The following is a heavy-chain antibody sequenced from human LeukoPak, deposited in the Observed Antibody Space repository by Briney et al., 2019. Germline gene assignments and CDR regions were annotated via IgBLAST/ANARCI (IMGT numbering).Heavy chain of an antibody. D-gene: IGHD6-19*01. Sequence: HTGGSLRLSCAASGFTFSSFAMSWVRQAPGKGLEWVSAISGSGGSTYYADSVKGRFTISRDNSKNTLYLQMNSLRAEDTAVYYCAKGDSSGWYYAFDIWGQGTMVTVSS. CDR2: ISGSGGST. CDR1: GFTFSSFA. J-gene: IGHJ3*02. V-gene: IGHV3-23*01. CDR3: AKGDSSGWYYAFDI.